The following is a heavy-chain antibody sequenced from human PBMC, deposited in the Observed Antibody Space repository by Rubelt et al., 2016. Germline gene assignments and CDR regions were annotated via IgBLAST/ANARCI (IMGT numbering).Heavy chain of an antibody. V-gene: IGHV3-53*01. Sequence: EVQLVESGGGLVQPGGSLRLSCAASGFTVSSNYMSWVRQAPGKGLEWVSVIYSGGSTYSAGPGKGRVTISRDNSKNTRYLQMNSLRAEDTAVYYCALAGAGCDYWGQGTLVTVSS. CDR3: ALAGAGCDY. J-gene: IGHJ4*02. D-gene: IGHD1-26*01. CDR2: IYSGGST. CDR1: GFTVSSNY.